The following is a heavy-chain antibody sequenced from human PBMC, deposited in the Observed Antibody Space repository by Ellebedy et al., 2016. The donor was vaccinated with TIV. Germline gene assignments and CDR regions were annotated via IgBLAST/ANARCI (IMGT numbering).Heavy chain of an antibody. CDR3: ARLRGESGHSGYDKSLIDYYAMDV. Sequence: SETLSLTCTVSGGSISSGGYYWSWIRQPPGKGLEWIGYIYYSGSTNYNPSLKSRVTISADTSKNQVSLNLNSVTAADTAVYYCARLRGESGHSGYDKSLIDYYAMDVWGQGTTVTVSS. CDR2: IYYSGST. D-gene: IGHD5-12*01. J-gene: IGHJ6*02. CDR1: GGSISSGGYY. V-gene: IGHV4-61*08.